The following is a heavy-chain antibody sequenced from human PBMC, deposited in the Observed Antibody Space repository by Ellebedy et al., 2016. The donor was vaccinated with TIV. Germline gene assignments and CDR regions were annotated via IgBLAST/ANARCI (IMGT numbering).Heavy chain of an antibody. CDR2: VYYSGKT. CDR1: GASITSY. CDR3: ARKSLSNWSFDL. V-gene: IGHV4-59*01. J-gene: IGHJ2*01. Sequence: MPSETLSLTCTVSGASITSYWNWIRQPPGRVLEYMGYVYYSGKTNYSPSLKDRVTISLDTSKSQFSLNLNSVTAADTAVYYCARKSLSNWSFDLWGRGTLVTVSS.